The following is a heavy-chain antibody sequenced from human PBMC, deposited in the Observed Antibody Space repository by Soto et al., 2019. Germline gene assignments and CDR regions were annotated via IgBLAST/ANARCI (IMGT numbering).Heavy chain of an antibody. CDR1: GFTFSSYS. D-gene: IGHD2-15*01. V-gene: IGHV3-21*01. Sequence: EVQLVESGGGLVKPGGSLRLSCAASGFTFSSYSMNWVRQAPGKGLEWVSSISSSSSYIYYADSVKGRFTISRDNAKNSLYLQMNSLRAEDTAVYYCARDPGYVVVVAATPYYWGQGTLVTVSS. CDR2: ISSSSSYI. J-gene: IGHJ4*02. CDR3: ARDPGYVVVVAATPYY.